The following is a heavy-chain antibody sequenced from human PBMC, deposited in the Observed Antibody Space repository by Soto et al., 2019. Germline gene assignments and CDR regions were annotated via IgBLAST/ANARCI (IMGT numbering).Heavy chain of an antibody. CDR2: IYWDDDK. CDR3: AHGQNSNDGWYFFDS. CDR1: GFSLTSSGVS. D-gene: IGHD6-19*01. V-gene: IGHV2-5*02. J-gene: IGHJ4*02. Sequence: QITLKESGPTLVKPTQTLTLTCTFSGFSLTSSGVSLGWVRQPPGEALEWLGLIYWDDDKRYQPSLRDTLTITRDTSKCQVVLTMTNVDPVDTPTYSCAHGQNSNDGWYFFDSWGPGTRVIVSA.